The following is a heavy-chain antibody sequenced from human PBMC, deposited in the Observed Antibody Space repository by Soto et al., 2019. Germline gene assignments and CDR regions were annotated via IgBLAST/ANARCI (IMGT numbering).Heavy chain of an antibody. Sequence: SVKVSCKASGGTFSSYAISWVRQAPGQGLEWMGGIIPIFGTANYAQKFQGRVTITADESTSTAYMELSSLRSEDTAVYYCARGGVGWELPFDYWGQGTLVTVYS. J-gene: IGHJ4*02. D-gene: IGHD1-26*01. CDR3: ARGGVGWELPFDY. CDR1: GGTFSSYA. V-gene: IGHV1-69*13. CDR2: IIPIFGTA.